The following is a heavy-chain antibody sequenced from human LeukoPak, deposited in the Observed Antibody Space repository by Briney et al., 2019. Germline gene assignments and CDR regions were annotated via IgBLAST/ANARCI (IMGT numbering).Heavy chain of an antibody. Sequence: SSTSYADSVKGRFTISRDNAKNTLYLQMNSLRAEDTAVYYCARRAYYYDSSGSRGWYFDLWGRGTLVTVSS. V-gene: IGHV3-74*01. D-gene: IGHD3-22*01. CDR2: SST. J-gene: IGHJ2*01. CDR3: ARRAYYYDSSGSRGWYFDL.